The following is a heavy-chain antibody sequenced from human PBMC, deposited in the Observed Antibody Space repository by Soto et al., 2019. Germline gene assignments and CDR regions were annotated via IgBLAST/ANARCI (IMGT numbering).Heavy chain of an antibody. D-gene: IGHD6-19*01. CDR2: IYHSGNT. J-gene: IGHJ4*02. Sequence: PSETLSLTCTLGGDAVSSHYWSWIRQPPGKGLEWIGYIYHSGNTYYNPSLKSRVTISVDRSKNQFSLKLSSVTAADTAVYYCARALYSSDLDYWGQGTLVTVPS. CDR3: ARALYSSDLDY. V-gene: IGHV4-59*02. CDR1: GDAVSSHY.